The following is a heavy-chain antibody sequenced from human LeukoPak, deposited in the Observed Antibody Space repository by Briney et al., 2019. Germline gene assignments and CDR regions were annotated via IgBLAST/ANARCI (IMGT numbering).Heavy chain of an antibody. CDR1: GYTFTGYY. J-gene: IGHJ4*02. CDR3: ARANPLYCSSTTCLFDY. Sequence: ASVKVSCKASGYTFTGYYMHWVRQAPGQGFEWMGWINPNSGDTNYAQKFQGRVTMTRDTSISTAHMELSRLRSDHTAVYYCARANPLYCSSTTCLFDYWGQGTLVTVSS. V-gene: IGHV1-2*02. D-gene: IGHD2-2*01. CDR2: INPNSGDT.